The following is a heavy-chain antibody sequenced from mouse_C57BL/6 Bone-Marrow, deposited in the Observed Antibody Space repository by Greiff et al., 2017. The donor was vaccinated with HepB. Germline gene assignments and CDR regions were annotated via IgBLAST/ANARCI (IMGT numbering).Heavy chain of an antibody. CDR3: ARSRYCSNYFFDY. CDR2: INPSSGYT. V-gene: IGHV1-7*01. Sequence: QVQLQQSGAELVKPGASVKLSCKASGYTFTSYWMHWVKQRPGQGLEWIGYINPSSGYTKYNQKFKDKATLTADKSSSTAYMQLSSLTYEDSAVYYCARSRYCSNYFFDYWGQGTTLTVSS. CDR1: GYTFTSYW. D-gene: IGHD2-5*01. J-gene: IGHJ2*01.